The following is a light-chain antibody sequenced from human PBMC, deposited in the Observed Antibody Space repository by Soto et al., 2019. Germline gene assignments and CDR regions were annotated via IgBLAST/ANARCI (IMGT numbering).Light chain of an antibody. CDR1: QSVSSN. J-gene: IGKJ2*02. CDR3: QQYNNWPPWT. CDR2: GAS. Sequence: EIVMTQSPATLSVSPRERATLSCRASQSVSSNLAWYQQKPGQAPRLLIYGASTRATGIPARFSGSGSGTEFTLTISSLQSADFAVYYCQQYNNWPPWTFGQGTKLEIK. V-gene: IGKV3-15*01.